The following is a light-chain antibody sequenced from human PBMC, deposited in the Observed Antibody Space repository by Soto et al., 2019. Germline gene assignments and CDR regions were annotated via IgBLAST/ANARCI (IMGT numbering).Light chain of an antibody. CDR3: GTWDSSLSAGV. Sequence: QSALTQPPSASGSPGQSVTISCTGTSSDVGGYKFVSWYQQHPGKAPKLLIYDNNKRPSGIPDRFSGSKSGTSATLGITGRQTGDEADYYCGTWDSSLSAGVFGGGTKLTVL. J-gene: IGLJ2*01. CDR2: DNN. V-gene: IGLV1-51*01. CDR1: SSDVGGYKF.